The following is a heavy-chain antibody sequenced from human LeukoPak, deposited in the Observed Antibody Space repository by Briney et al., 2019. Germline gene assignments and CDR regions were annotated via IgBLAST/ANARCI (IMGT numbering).Heavy chain of an antibody. CDR1: GFTFSSYT. CDR2: ISSISSYI. J-gene: IGHJ4*02. V-gene: IGHV3-21*04. CDR3: ARGRTDLRSSGWYYLDY. D-gene: IGHD6-19*01. Sequence: PGGSLRLSCAASGFTFSSYTMNWVRQAPGKGLEWVSSISSISSYIYYADSVKGRFTISRDNAKNSLYLQMNSLRAADTAVYYCARGRTDLRSSGWYYLDYWGQGTLVTVSS.